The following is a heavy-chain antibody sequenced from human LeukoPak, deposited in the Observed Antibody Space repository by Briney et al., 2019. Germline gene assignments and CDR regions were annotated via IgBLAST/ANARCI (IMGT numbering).Heavy chain of an antibody. D-gene: IGHD2-21*02. Sequence: GGSLRLSCAASGFTFNTYYMHWVRQAPGKGLVWVSRINSDGSITDYADSVKGRFTVSRDNAKNTLYLQMKSLRAEDTALYYCVRTRYCGGDRHYYFDYWGQGTLVTVSS. J-gene: IGHJ4*02. CDR1: GFTFNTYY. CDR2: INSDGSIT. CDR3: VRTRYCGGDRHYYFDY. V-gene: IGHV3-74*01.